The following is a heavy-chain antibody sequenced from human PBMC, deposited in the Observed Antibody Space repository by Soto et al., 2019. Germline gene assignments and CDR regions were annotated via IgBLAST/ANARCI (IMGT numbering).Heavy chain of an antibody. Sequence: GGSLRLSCAASGFTFSSYAMSWVRQAPGKGLEWVANIKQDGSEKYYVDSVKGRFTISRDNAKNSLYLQMNSLRAEDTAVYYCARDPASSSGGSCDYWGQGTLVTVSS. CDR2: IKQDGSEK. V-gene: IGHV3-7*01. J-gene: IGHJ4*02. CDR1: GFTFSSYA. CDR3: ARDPASSSGGSCDY. D-gene: IGHD2-15*01.